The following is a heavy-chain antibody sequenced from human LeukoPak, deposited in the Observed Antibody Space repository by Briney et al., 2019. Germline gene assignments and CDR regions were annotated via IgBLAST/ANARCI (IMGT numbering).Heavy chain of an antibody. Sequence: PGGSLRLSCAASGFTVSSSYMTWVRQTPGKGLEWVSVIYSGGTTYYADPVKGRFTISRDNSKNTLYLQMNSLRAEDTAVYYCAREFGECFDYWGQGTLVTVSS. D-gene: IGHD3-10*01. J-gene: IGHJ4*02. CDR3: AREFGECFDY. V-gene: IGHV3-66*01. CDR1: GFTVSSSY. CDR2: IYSGGTT.